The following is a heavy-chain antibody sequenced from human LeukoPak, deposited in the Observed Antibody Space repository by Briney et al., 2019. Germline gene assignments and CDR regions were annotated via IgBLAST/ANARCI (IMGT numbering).Heavy chain of an antibody. D-gene: IGHD6-19*01. Sequence: PGGSLRLSCAASGFTFSSYSMNWVRQAPGKGLEWVSYISSRSATIYYADSVKGRFTISRDNAKNSLYLQMNSLRAEDTAVYYCAKDGQWLVPPYYYYYYMDVWGKGTTVTISS. CDR2: ISSRSATI. CDR3: AKDGQWLVPPYYYYYYMDV. J-gene: IGHJ6*03. CDR1: GFTFSSYS. V-gene: IGHV3-48*01.